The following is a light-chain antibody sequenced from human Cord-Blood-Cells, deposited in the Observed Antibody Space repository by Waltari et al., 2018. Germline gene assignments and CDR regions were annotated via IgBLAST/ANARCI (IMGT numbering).Light chain of an antibody. CDR3: QQRSNWLT. CDR2: DAS. V-gene: IGKV3-11*01. Sequence: EIVFTPPPATLSLSPWERATLSCRASQSVSRYLAWYQQKPGQAPRLLIYDASNRATGIPARFSGSGSGTDFTLTISSLEPEDFAVYYCQQRSNWLTFGGGTKVEIK. J-gene: IGKJ4*01. CDR1: QSVSRY.